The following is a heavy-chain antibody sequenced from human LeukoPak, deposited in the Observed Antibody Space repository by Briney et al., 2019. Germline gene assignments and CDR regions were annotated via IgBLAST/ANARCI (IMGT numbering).Heavy chain of an antibody. V-gene: IGHV7-4-1*02. CDR1: GYTFTSYA. CDR2: INTNTGNP. Sequence: RASVKISCKASGYTFTSYAMHGVRQAPGQGLEWMGWINTNTGNPTYAQGFTGRCVFSLDTSVSTAYLQISSLKAEDTAVYSCARVAEYSSGWYDPFDYWGQGTLVTVSS. CDR3: ARVAEYSSGWYDPFDY. J-gene: IGHJ4*02. D-gene: IGHD6-19*01.